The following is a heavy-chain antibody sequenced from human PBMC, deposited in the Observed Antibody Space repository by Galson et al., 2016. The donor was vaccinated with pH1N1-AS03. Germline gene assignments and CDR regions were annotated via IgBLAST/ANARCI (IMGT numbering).Heavy chain of an antibody. Sequence: SVKVSCKASAGTFATFAVSWVRQARGQGLEWMGGVIPLSGTTNYAQKFQGRVTITADDSTGTAYMELSSLRSDDTAVYYCARDRYRDTSTDFYESAYWGQGTLVTVS. V-gene: IGHV1-69*13. CDR2: VIPLSGTT. CDR1: AGTFATFA. D-gene: IGHD2/OR15-2a*01. CDR3: ARDRYRDTSTDFYESAY. J-gene: IGHJ4*02.